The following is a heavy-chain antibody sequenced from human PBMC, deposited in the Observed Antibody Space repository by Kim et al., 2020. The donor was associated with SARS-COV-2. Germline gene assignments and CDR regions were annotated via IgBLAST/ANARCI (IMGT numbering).Heavy chain of an antibody. J-gene: IGHJ4*02. Sequence: GGSLRLSCAASGFTFSSYAMHWVRQAPGKRLEWVAVISYDGSNKYYADSVKGRFTISRDNSKNTLYLQMNSLRAEDTAVYYCARDLSSSWYDFDYWGQGTLVTVSS. CDR1: GFTFSSYA. CDR2: ISYDGSNK. CDR3: ARDLSSSWYDFDY. D-gene: IGHD6-13*01. V-gene: IGHV3-30*04.